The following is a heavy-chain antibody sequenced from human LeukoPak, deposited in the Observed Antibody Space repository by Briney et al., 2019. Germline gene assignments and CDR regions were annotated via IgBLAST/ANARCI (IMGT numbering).Heavy chain of an antibody. CDR3: PRDGGGGDY. V-gene: IGHV3-30*04. J-gene: IGHJ4*02. CDR1: GFTFSNYA. Sequence: GRSLRLSCVASGFTFSNYAIHWVRQAPGKGLEWVAVISYDGSDNYYADSVKGRFTISRDNSKNTLYLQMNSLRAEDTAVYYCPRDGGGGDYWGQGTLVTVSS. D-gene: IGHD3-16*01. CDR2: ISYDGSDN.